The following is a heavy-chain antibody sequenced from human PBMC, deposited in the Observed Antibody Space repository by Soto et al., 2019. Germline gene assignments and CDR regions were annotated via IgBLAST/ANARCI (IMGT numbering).Heavy chain of an antibody. CDR2: IYYSGST. Sequence: QVQLQESGPGLVKPSQTLSLTCSVSGGSISSGDYYWSWIRQPPGKGLEWIGYIYYSGSTYYNPSPTTRVTLSVDTSKNQFSLKLSSVTAADTAVYYWARDSGDYVIGWFDPWGQGTLVTVSS. CDR1: GGSISSGDYY. D-gene: IGHD4-17*01. CDR3: ARDSGDYVIGWFDP. V-gene: IGHV4-30-4*01. J-gene: IGHJ5*02.